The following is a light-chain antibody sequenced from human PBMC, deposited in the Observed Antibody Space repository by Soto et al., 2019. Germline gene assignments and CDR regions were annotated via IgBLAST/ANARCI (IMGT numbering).Light chain of an antibody. CDR3: QVWDTTNPVI. CDR1: NIEIKS. CDR2: DDG. V-gene: IGLV3-21*02. Sequence: SYELTQPPSVSVAPGQTARITCGGNNIEIKSVHWYQQKPGQAPVLVVYDDGDRTTGIPERFSGSKSGNMATLTTSRVEAGDEADYYCQVWDTTNPVIFGGGTKVTVL. J-gene: IGLJ2*01.